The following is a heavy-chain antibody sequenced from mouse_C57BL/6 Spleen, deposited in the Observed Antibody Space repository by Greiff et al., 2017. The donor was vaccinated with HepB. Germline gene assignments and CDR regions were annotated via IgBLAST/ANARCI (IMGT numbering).Heavy chain of an antibody. V-gene: IGHV1-72*01. CDR1: GYTFTSYW. CDR3: AGNGYYFDY. Sequence: QVQLQQSGAELVKPGASVKLSCKASGYTFTSYWMHWVKQRPGRSLEWIGRIDPNSGGTKYNEKFKSKATLTVDKPSSTAYMQISSLTSEDSAVYYCAGNGYYFDYWGQGTTLTVSS. D-gene: IGHD1-2*01. J-gene: IGHJ2*01. CDR2: IDPNSGGT.